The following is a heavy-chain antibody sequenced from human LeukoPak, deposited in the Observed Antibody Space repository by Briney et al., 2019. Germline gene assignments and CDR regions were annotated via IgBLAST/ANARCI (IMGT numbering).Heavy chain of an antibody. J-gene: IGHJ4*02. CDR1: GFTFSSYA. D-gene: IGHD3-22*01. V-gene: IGHV3-49*04. Sequence: GGSLRLSCAASGFTFSSYAMSWVRQAPGKGLEWVGFIRSKAYGGTTEYAASVKGRFTISRDDSKSIAYLQMNSLKTEDTAVYYCTRDPVEDSSGYYPDYWGQGTLVTVSS. CDR3: TRDPVEDSSGYYPDY. CDR2: IRSKAYGGTT.